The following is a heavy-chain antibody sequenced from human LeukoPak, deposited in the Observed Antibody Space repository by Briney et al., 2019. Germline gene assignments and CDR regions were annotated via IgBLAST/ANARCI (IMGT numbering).Heavy chain of an antibody. CDR2: IIPFLGTT. V-gene: IGHV1-69*11. CDR1: GGVFTTYA. Sequence: SVEVSCKASGGVFTTYAISWVRQAPGQGLEWMGSIIPFLGTTNYAQKFQGRVTITADEPTRTAYMELTYVRSDDTAVYYCTIIPNVILFTHYFEYWGQGTLVTVSS. J-gene: IGHJ4*02. CDR3: TIIPNVILFTHYFEY. D-gene: IGHD2-21*01.